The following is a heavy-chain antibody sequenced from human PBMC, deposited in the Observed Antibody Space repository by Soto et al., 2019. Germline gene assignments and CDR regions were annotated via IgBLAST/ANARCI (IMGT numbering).Heavy chain of an antibody. J-gene: IGHJ5*02. Sequence: EVQLVESGGGLVQPGGSLRLSCEASGFTFSSYSMNWVRQAPGKGLEWVSYISSYSSTIYYADSVKGRFTISRDNAKNSLYLQMNSLRAEDTAVYYCARMGVGPWFDPWGQGILVNVSS. CDR1: GFTFSSYS. V-gene: IGHV3-48*01. D-gene: IGHD1-26*01. CDR3: ARMGVGPWFDP. CDR2: ISSYSSTI.